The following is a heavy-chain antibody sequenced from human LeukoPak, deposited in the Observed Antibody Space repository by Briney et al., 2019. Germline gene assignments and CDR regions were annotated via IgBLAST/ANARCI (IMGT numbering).Heavy chain of an antibody. D-gene: IGHD3-3*01. CDR2: ISWNSGSI. V-gene: IGHV3-9*03. CDR1: GFTFDDYA. Sequence: GGSLRLSCAASGFTFDDYAMHWVRQAPGKGLEWVSGISWNSGSIGYADSVKGRFTISRDNAKNSLYLQMNGLRAEDMALYYCAKSSHYDFWSGYPDYWGQGTLVTVSS. CDR3: AKSSHYDFWSGYPDY. J-gene: IGHJ4*02.